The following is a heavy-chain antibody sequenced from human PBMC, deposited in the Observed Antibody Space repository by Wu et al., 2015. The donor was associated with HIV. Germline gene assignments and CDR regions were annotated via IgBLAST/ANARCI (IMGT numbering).Heavy chain of an antibody. CDR3: ARFLKKRQFTILEWLLSPLYMDV. CDR2: SNAGNGNT. D-gene: IGHD3-3*01. CDR1: GYTFTSYA. J-gene: IGHJ6*03. Sequence: QVQLVQSGAEVKKPGASVKVSCKASGYTFTSYAMHWVRQAPGQRLEWMGWSNAGNGNTKYSQEFQGRVTITRDTSASTAYMELSSLRSEDMAVYYCARFLKKRQFTILEWLLSPLYMDVWAKGPRSPSP. V-gene: IGHV1-3*02.